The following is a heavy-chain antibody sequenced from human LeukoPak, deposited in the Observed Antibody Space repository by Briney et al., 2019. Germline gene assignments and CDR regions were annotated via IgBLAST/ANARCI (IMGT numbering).Heavy chain of an antibody. Sequence: PGGSLRLSCAASGFTVSSNYMSWVRQAPGKGLEWVSVIYSGGSTYYADSVKGRFTISRDNSKNTLYLHMNSLRAEDTAVYYCARASYDSSGYRDYWGQGTLVTVSS. J-gene: IGHJ4*02. V-gene: IGHV3-53*01. CDR1: GFTVSSNY. D-gene: IGHD3-22*01. CDR3: ARASYDSSGYRDY. CDR2: IYSGGST.